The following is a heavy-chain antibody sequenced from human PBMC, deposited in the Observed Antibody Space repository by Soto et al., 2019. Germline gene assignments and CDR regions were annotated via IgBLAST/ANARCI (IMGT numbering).Heavy chain of an antibody. V-gene: IGHV4-59*12. CDR2: TSHTGTT. D-gene: IGHD1-26*01. CDR3: ARGYSGSYPGYYYGMDV. Sequence: SETLSLTCTVSGVSISSDYWTWIRQSPGKGLEWIAYTSHTGTTDYNPSLKSRVTISLDTSKNQFSLKLSSVTAADTAVYYCARGYSGSYPGYYYGMDVWGQGTTVTVSS. J-gene: IGHJ6*02. CDR1: GVSISSDY.